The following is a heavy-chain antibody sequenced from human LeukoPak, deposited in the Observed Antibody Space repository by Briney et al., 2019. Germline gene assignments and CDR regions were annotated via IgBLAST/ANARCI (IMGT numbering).Heavy chain of an antibody. Sequence: ASVKVSCKASGYTFTSYYMHWVRQAPGQGLEWMGIINPSGGSTSYAQKFQGRVTMTRDTSTSTAYMELSSLRSEDTAVYYCARDNPFGGVIDTFDYWGQGTLVTVSS. CDR1: GYTFTSYY. V-gene: IGHV1-46*01. CDR3: ARDNPFGGVIDTFDY. J-gene: IGHJ4*02. D-gene: IGHD3-16*02. CDR2: INPSGGST.